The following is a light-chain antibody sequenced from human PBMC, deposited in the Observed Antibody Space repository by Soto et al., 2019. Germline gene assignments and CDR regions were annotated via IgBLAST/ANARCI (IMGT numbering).Light chain of an antibody. CDR2: AAS. CDR3: TQVHSFHGLT. Sequence: HLTQAASGMCVAVGGRRIIKKQTSQALSSYLHWYQQKPGKAPKLLIYAASNLQSGVPSRFSGSGSGTDFTLTTASLQPERSATSYCTQVHSFHGLTFGGGTKVDIK. CDR1: QALSSY. J-gene: IGKJ4*01. V-gene: IGKV1-12*01.